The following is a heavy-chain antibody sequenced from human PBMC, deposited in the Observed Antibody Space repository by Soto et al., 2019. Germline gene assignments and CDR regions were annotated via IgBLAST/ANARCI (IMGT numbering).Heavy chain of an antibody. CDR2: VSGNGAVT. CDR1: GFTFGNYA. D-gene: IGHD2-2*01. CDR3: AKVPASLTTFDY. J-gene: IGHJ4*02. V-gene: IGHV3-23*01. Sequence: EVQLLDSGGGLAQPGGSLRLSCAASGFTFGNYAMNWVRQAPGKGLEWVSTVSGNGAVTYYADSVKGRFTISRDNSRSTLYLQMNNLRAEDTAIYFCAKVPASLTTFDYWGQGTLVTVSS.